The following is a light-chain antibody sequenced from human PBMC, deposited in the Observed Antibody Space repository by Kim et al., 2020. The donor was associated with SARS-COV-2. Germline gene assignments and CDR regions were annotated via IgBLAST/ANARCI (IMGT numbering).Light chain of an antibody. CDR2: GDS. Sequence: PGPRVTISCSGSSSNIGSNPVNWYRQLPGTAPKLLIYGDSQRPLGVPDRFSGSKSGTSASLAITGLQSEDEANYYCAAWDDSLSVFFGGGTQLTV. V-gene: IGLV1-44*01. CDR3: AAWDDSLSVF. J-gene: IGLJ2*01. CDR1: SSNIGSNP.